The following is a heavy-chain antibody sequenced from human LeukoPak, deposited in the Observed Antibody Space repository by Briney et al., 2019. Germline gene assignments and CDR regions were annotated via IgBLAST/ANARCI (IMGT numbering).Heavy chain of an antibody. CDR2: IYYSGST. J-gene: IGHJ6*03. Sequence: SETLSLTCTVSGGSISSSSYYWGWIRQPPGKGLERIGSIYYSGSTYYNPSLKSRVTISVDTSKNQFSLKLSSVTAADTAVYYCASTSTSNYYYYYYMDVWGKGTTVTVSS. D-gene: IGHD2-2*01. CDR3: ASTSTSNYYYYYYMDV. CDR1: GGSISSSSYY. V-gene: IGHV4-39*01.